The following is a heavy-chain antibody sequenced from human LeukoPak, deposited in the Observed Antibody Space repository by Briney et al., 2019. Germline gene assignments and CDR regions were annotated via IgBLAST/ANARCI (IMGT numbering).Heavy chain of an antibody. J-gene: IGHJ4*02. Sequence: ASVKVSCKASGYAFTSYGISWVRQAPGQGLEWMGWISAYNGNTNYAQKLQGRVTMTTDTSTSTAYMELRSLRSDDTAVCYCARSEDYYDSSGYTSLDYWGQGTLVTVSS. V-gene: IGHV1-18*01. CDR3: ARSEDYYDSSGYTSLDY. D-gene: IGHD3-22*01. CDR2: ISAYNGNT. CDR1: GYAFTSYG.